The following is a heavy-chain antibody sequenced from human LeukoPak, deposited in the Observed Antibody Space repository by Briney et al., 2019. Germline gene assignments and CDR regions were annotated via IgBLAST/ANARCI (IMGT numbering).Heavy chain of an antibody. CDR3: VKDVGVGASYFDN. V-gene: IGHV3-30*02. J-gene: IGHJ4*02. CDR2: SRYDGSDK. Sequence: GGSLRLSCAASGFTFSSCGMHWVRQRPGKGLEWVAYSRYDGSDKYYIDSVRGRFTIARDNPKETLYLQMTSLSHDDTAVYFCVKDVGVGASYFDNWGQGNLVAVSP. D-gene: IGHD1-26*01. CDR1: GFTFSSCG.